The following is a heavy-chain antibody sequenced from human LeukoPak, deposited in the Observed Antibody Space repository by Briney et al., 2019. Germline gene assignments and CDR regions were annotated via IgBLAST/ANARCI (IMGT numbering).Heavy chain of an antibody. CDR1: GFTFSSYG. J-gene: IGHJ4*02. CDR3: AKDRQWELLLPFDY. Sequence: GSLSLSCAASGFTFSSYGMHWVRQAPGKGLEWVAVISYDGSNKYYADSVKGRFTISRDNSKNTLYLQMNSLRAEDTAVYYCAKDRQWELLLPFDYWGQGTLVTVSS. CDR2: ISYDGSNK. D-gene: IGHD1-26*01. V-gene: IGHV3-30*18.